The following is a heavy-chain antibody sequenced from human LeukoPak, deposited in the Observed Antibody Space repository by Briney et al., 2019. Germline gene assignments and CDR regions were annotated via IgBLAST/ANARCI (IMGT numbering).Heavy chain of an antibody. CDR1: GFTFSSYS. CDR2: ITTGGDDL. J-gene: IGHJ5*02. CDR3: ARKQWLNS. D-gene: IGHD6-19*01. V-gene: IGHV3-21*01. Sequence: GGSPRLSCAASGFTFSSYSLTWVRQAPGKGLEWVSSITTGGDDLYYSDSAKGRFTISRDNAKNSLFLQMNNLRAEDTAVYYCARKQWLNSWGQGTRVIVSS.